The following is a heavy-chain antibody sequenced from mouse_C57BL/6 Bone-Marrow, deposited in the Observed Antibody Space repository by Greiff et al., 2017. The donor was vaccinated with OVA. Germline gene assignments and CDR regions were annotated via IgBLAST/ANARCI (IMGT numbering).Heavy chain of an antibody. CDR3: ARDGGNAMDY. CDR1: GYSITSGYY. Sequence: EVQLQESGPGLVKPSQSLSLTCSVPGYSITSGYYWNWIRQFPGNKLEWMGYISYDGSNNYNPSLKNRISITRDTSKNQFFLKLNSVTTEDTATYYCARDGGNAMDYWGQGTSVTVSS. V-gene: IGHV3-6*01. CDR2: ISYDGSN. J-gene: IGHJ4*01.